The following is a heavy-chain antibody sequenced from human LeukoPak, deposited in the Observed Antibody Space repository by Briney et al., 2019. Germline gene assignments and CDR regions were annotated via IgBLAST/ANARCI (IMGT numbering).Heavy chain of an antibody. V-gene: IGHV4-59*12. CDR1: GGSISSYY. J-gene: IGHJ6*03. CDR2: IYYSGST. D-gene: IGHD2-2*02. CDR3: ARAGLVVPAAILSYYYYYMDV. Sequence: SETLSLTCTVSGGSISSYYWSWIRQPPGKGLEWIGYIYYSGSTNYNPSLKSRVTISVDTSKNQFSLKLSSVTAADTAVYYCARAGLVVPAAILSYYYYYMDVWGKGTTVTVSS.